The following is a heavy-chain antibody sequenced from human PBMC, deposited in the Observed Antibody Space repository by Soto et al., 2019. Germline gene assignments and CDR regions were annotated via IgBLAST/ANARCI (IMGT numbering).Heavy chain of an antibody. J-gene: IGHJ6*02. D-gene: IGHD3-3*01. V-gene: IGHV4-31*03. CDR3: ARSITISHPYYDYYGMDV. CDR2: IYYSGST. CDR1: GGSISSGGYY. Sequence: PSETLSLTCTVSGGSISSGGYYWSWIRQHPGKGLEWIGYIYYSGSTYYNPSLKSRVTISVDTSKNQFSLKLSSVTAADTAVYYCARSITISHPYYDYYGMDVWGQGTTVTVSS.